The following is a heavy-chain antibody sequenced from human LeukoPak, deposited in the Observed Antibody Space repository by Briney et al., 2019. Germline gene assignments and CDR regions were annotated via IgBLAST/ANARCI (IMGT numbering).Heavy chain of an antibody. V-gene: IGHV1-8*01. D-gene: IGHD6-13*01. CDR2: MNPNSGNT. CDR3: ARSGSAAALRFINWFDP. Sequence: ASVKVSCKGSGYTFTSYDINWVRQPTGQGLEWIGWMNPNSGNTGYAQKFQGRVTMTRNTSISTAYMGLSSLRSEDTAVYYCARSGSAAALRFINWFDPWGQGTLVTVSS. CDR1: GYTFTSYD. J-gene: IGHJ5*02.